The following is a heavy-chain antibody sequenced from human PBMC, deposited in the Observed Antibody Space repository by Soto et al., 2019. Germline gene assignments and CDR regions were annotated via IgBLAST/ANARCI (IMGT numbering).Heavy chain of an antibody. CDR1: GFTLSTYA. CDR2: ISARDGTT. Sequence: GGSLRLSCAASGFTLSTYAMTWVRQAPGKGLEWVSSISARDGTTYYIDSVKGRFTISRDNFKNTLSLQMTSLRAEDTAIYYCAKGLSGSYYRGLDYWGLGTLVTVSS. D-gene: IGHD5-12*01. CDR3: AKGLSGSYYRGLDY. V-gene: IGHV3-23*01. J-gene: IGHJ4*02.